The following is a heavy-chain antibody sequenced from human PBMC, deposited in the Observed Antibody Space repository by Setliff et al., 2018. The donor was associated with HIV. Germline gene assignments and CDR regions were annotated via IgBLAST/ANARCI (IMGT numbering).Heavy chain of an antibody. D-gene: IGHD1-26*01. J-gene: IGHJ2*01. CDR3: AKRGVGATSHWFFDL. Sequence: GGSLRLSCAASGFTFSSYAINWVRQAPGKGLEWVSAISGSGGSTYYADSVKGRFTISRDNSKNTLYLQMNSLRAEDTAVYYCAKRGVGATSHWFFDLWGRGTLVTVSS. CDR2: ISGSGGST. CDR1: GFTFSSYA. V-gene: IGHV3-23*01.